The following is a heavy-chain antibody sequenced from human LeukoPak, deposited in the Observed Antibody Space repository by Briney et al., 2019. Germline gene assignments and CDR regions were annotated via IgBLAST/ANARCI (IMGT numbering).Heavy chain of an antibody. CDR3: AKSTWVTPLVGY. CDR1: GFTFSSYA. D-gene: IGHD4-23*01. Sequence: PGASLRLSCAASGFTFSSYAMSWVRQAPGKGLEWVSAISGSGGSTYYADSVKGRFTISRDNSKNTLYLQMNSLRAEDTAVYDCAKSTWVTPLVGYWGQGTLVTVSS. V-gene: IGHV3-23*01. CDR2: ISGSGGST. J-gene: IGHJ4*02.